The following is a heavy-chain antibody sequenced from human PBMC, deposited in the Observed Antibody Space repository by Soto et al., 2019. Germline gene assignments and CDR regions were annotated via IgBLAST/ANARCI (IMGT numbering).Heavy chain of an antibody. V-gene: IGHV3-23*01. Sequence: EVQLLESGGGLVQPGGSLTLSCAASGFTFSTYAMTWVRQAPGKGLEWVSTISDSDGSTYYADSVKGRFTISRDNSKNTVYLQMNSLRAEDTAVYYCAEEVEVGWYYFDYWGQGTLVTVSS. CDR3: AEEVEVGWYYFDY. CDR2: ISDSDGST. D-gene: IGHD3-10*01. CDR1: GFTFSTYA. J-gene: IGHJ4*02.